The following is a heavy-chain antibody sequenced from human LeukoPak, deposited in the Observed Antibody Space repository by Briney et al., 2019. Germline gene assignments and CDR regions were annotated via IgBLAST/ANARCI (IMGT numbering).Heavy chain of an antibody. CDR3: ARDRPSYDFWSGYYEYYYYYMDV. J-gene: IGHJ6*03. CDR1: GFTFSDYY. V-gene: IGHV3-11*04. Sequence: GGSLRLSCAASGFTFSDYYMSWIRQAPGKGLEWVSYISSSGSTIYYADSVKGRFTISRDNAKNSLYLQMNSLRAEDTAVYYCARDRPSYDFWSGYYEYYYYYMDVWGKGTTVTVSS. D-gene: IGHD3-3*01. CDR2: ISSSGSTI.